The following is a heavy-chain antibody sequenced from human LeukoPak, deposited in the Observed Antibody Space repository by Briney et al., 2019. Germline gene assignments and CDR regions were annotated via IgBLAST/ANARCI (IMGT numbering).Heavy chain of an antibody. CDR1: GGTFSSYA. D-gene: IGHD3-9*01. CDR2: IIPIFGTA. CDR3: ARGPLYYDILTGYSDGYYYMDV. J-gene: IGHJ6*03. V-gene: IGHV1-69*13. Sequence: SVKVSCKASGGTFSSYAMSWVRQAPGQGLEWMGGIIPIFGTADYAQKFQGRVTITADESTSTAYMELSSLRSEDTAVYYCARGPLYYDILTGYSDGYYYMDVWGKGTTVTVSS.